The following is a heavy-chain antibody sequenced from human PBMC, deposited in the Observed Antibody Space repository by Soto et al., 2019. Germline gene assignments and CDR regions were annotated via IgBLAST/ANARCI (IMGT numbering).Heavy chain of an antibody. J-gene: IGHJ4*02. D-gene: IGHD4-17*01. V-gene: IGHV1-18*04. CDR2: ISGYNDNT. CDR3: ARAASSAVSIFDY. CDR1: GYTFTGIG. Sequence: QVQLVQSGAEVKKPGASVKVSFKASGYTFTGIGFSWVRQAPGQGLEWMGWISGYNDNTDYAQKFQGRVTMTKDTSTSTAYMELRSLRSDDTAVYYCARAASSAVSIFDYWGQGTLVTVSS.